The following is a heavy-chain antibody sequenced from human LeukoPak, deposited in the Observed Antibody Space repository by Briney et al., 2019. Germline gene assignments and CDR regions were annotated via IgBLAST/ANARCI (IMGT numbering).Heavy chain of an antibody. CDR2: IYYSGST. J-gene: IGHJ4*02. Sequence: SETLSLTCTVSGASISSNSYYWGWIRQPPGKGLEWIGSIYYSGSTYDNPSLKSRVSISVDTSKSQFSLKLTSVTAADTAVYYCARHAGGVAAAGTRPFDYWGQGTLVTVSS. D-gene: IGHD6-13*01. CDR3: ARHAGGVAAAGTRPFDY. V-gene: IGHV4-39*01. CDR1: GASISSNSYY.